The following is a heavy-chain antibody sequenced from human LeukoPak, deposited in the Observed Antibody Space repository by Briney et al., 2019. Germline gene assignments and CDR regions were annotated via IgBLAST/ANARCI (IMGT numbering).Heavy chain of an antibody. V-gene: IGHV3-7*01. Sequence: PGGSLRLSCAASGFTFSRYWMSWVRQAPGKGLERVPNIKEDGSEKYYVDSVKGRLTISRDNAKNSLSLQIKSLRAEDTAVYYCARQKAVVVVAATPDEDYGDYVDYYYYMDVWGKGTTVTVSS. CDR1: GFTFSRYW. J-gene: IGHJ6*03. CDR2: IKEDGSEK. D-gene: IGHD2-15*01. CDR3: ARQKAVVVVAATPDEDYGDYVDYYYYMDV.